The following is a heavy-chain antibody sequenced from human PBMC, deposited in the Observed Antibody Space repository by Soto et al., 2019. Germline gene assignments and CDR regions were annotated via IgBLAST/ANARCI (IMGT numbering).Heavy chain of an antibody. CDR1: GFTFSSYS. Sequence: EVQLVESGGGLVKPGGSLRLSCAASGFTFSSYSMNWVRQAPGKGLEWVSSISSSSSYIYYANSVKGRFTISRDNAKNSLYLQMNSLRAEDTAVYYCARDLYSSSARYFDYWGQGTLVTVSS. CDR2: ISSSSSYI. CDR3: ARDLYSSSARYFDY. V-gene: IGHV3-21*01. J-gene: IGHJ4*02. D-gene: IGHD6-6*01.